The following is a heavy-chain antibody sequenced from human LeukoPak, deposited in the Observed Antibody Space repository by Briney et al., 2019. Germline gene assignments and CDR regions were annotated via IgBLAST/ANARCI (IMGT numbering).Heavy chain of an antibody. V-gene: IGHV1-2*02. CDR1: GYTFTGYY. CDR3: ARDQNYYGSGSYYNVDY. J-gene: IGHJ4*02. CDR2: INPDIGGT. D-gene: IGHD3-10*01. Sequence: ASVKVSCKASGYTFTGYYIHWVRQAPGQGLEWIGWINPDIGGTDYAQKFQGRVTMTRDTSISTAYMELSRLTSDDTAVYYCARDQNYYGSGSYYNVDYWGQGTLVTVPS.